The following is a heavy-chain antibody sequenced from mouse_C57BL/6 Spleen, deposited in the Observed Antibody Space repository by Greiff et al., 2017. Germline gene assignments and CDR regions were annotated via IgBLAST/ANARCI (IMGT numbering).Heavy chain of an antibody. CDR1: GYTFTSYW. J-gene: IGHJ2*01. CDR2: IYPGSGST. D-gene: IGHD1-1*01. CDR3: ARWGTTVVHFDY. V-gene: IGHV1-55*01. Sequence: QVQLKQPGAELVKPGASVKMSCKASGYTFTSYWITWVKQRPGQGLEWIGDIYPGSGSTNYNEKFKSKATLTVDTSSSTAYMQLSSLTSEDSAVYYCARWGTTVVHFDYWGQGTTLTVSS.